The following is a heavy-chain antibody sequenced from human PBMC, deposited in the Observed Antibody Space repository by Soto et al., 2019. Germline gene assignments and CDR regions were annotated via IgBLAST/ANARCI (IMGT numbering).Heavy chain of an antibody. CDR2: ILHTGGT. J-gene: IGHJ4*02. Sequence: SEILSLTCAVSGGSISGGGFSWSWIRQPPGKGLEWIGYILHTGGTQYNPSLESRVSMSVDKSKNQFSLHLTSVTAADTAVYYCARLQFGEGFDYWGQGALVTVSS. CDR3: ARLQFGEGFDY. V-gene: IGHV4-30-2*01. CDR1: GGSISGGGFS. D-gene: IGHD3-10*01.